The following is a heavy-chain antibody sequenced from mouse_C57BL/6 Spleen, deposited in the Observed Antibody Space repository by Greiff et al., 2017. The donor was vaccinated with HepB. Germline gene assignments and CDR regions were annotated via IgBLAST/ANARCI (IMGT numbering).Heavy chain of an antibody. J-gene: IGHJ2*01. V-gene: IGHV1-61*01. CDR3: ARSPYYGYNYFDY. CDR1: GYTFTSYW. CDR2: IYPSDSEN. Sequence: QVQLQQPGAELVRPGSSVKLSCKASGYTFTSYWMDWVKQRPGQGLEWIGNIYPSDSENHYNQKFKDKATLTVDKSSSPAYMQLSSLTSEDSAVYYCARSPYYGYNYFDYWGQGTTLTVSS. D-gene: IGHD2-9*01.